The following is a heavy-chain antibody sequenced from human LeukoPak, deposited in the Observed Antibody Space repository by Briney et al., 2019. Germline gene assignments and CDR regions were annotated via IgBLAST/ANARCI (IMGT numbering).Heavy chain of an antibody. CDR3: AGGLRMGYYYDSSGYFLDY. J-gene: IGHJ4*02. D-gene: IGHD3-22*01. V-gene: IGHV4-59*01. CDR2: IYYSGST. CDR1: GGSISSYY. Sequence: SETLSLTRTVSGGSISSYYWSWIRQPPEKGLEWIGYIYYSGSTNYNPSLKSRVTISVDTSKNQFSLKLSSVTAADTAVYYCAGGLRMGYYYDSSGYFLDYWGQGTLVTVSS.